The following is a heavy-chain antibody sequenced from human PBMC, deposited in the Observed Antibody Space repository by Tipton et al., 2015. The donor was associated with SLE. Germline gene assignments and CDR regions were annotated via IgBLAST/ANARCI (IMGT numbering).Heavy chain of an antibody. CDR3: ARHRGYDYYGSGSNRPFDV. CDR1: GGSITTRSYY. J-gene: IGHJ3*01. CDR2: ISYSGAT. V-gene: IGHV4-39*07. Sequence: TLSLTCIVSGGSITTRSYYWGWIRQPPGKGLEWIASISYSGATYYNSSLKSRVIISLDTSRNHFSLKLTSVTAADTAVYYCARHRGYDYYGSGSNRPFDVWGQGTMVTVSS. D-gene: IGHD3-10*01.